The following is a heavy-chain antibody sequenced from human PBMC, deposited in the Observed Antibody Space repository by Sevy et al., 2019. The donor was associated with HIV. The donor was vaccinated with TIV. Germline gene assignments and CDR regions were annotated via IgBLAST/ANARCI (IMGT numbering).Heavy chain of an antibody. J-gene: IGHJ6*03. V-gene: IGHV3-33*01. CDR1: GFTFSSYG. CDR3: VRGGYDSSGYYYVFYMDV. Sequence: GGSLRLSCAASGFTFSSYGMHWVRQAPGKGLEWVAVIWYAGSTKYYVDSVKGRFTISRDKSKNTLYLQMSRLRVEDTDVYYCVRGGYDSSGYYYVFYMDVWGKGTTVTVSS. CDR2: IWYAGSTK. D-gene: IGHD3-22*01.